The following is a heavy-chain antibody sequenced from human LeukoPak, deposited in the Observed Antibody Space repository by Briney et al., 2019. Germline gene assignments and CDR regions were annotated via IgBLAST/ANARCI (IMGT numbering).Heavy chain of an antibody. CDR2: ISPSGGST. CDR1: GYTFTSNY. CDR3: ARGKIAARHYYYYYYYMDV. Sequence: ASVKVSCKAFGYTFTSNYMHWVRQAPGQGPEWMGVISPSGGSTTYAQKFQGRVTLTRDMSTSTDYLELSSLRSDDTAVYYCARGKIAARHYYYYYYYMDVWGKGTTVTVSS. V-gene: IGHV1-46*01. D-gene: IGHD6-6*01. J-gene: IGHJ6*03.